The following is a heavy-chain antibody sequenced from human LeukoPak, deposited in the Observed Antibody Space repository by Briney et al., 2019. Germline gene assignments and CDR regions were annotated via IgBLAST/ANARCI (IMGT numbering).Heavy chain of an antibody. CDR3: ARDREVVAFDI. J-gene: IGHJ3*02. CDR2: ISSLGRGI. V-gene: IGHV3-11*01. CDR1: GFTVRDNY. D-gene: IGHD2-15*01. Sequence: GGSLRLSCAASGFTVRDNYMSWVRRAPGKGLEWLSSISSLGRGIYYADSVRGRFTISRDNSKNSLYLQMNSLRAEDTAVYYCARDREVVAFDIWGQGTMVTVSS.